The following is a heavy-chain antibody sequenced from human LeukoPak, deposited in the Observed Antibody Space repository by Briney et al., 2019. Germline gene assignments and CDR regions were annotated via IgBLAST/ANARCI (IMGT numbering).Heavy chain of an antibody. V-gene: IGHV3-23*01. J-gene: IGHJ4*02. CDR2: ISGSGGST. D-gene: IGHD2-15*01. CDR3: AKDTDIVVVVADY. Sequence: EGVSAISGSGGSTYYADSVKGRFTISRDNSKNTLYLQMNSLRAEDTAVYYCAKDTDIVVVVADYWGQGTLVTVSS.